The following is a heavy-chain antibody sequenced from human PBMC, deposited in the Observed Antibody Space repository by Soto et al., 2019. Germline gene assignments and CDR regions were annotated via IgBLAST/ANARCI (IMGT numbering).Heavy chain of an antibody. CDR2: ISGSGGST. CDR1: GFTFSSYA. CDR3: AKYYDSSGHYRLDY. Sequence: PGGSLRLSCAASGFTFSSYAMSWVRQAPGKGLEWVSAISGSGGSTYYADSVKGRFTISRDNSKNTLYLQMNSLRAEDTAVYYCAKYYDSSGHYRLDYWGQGTLVTVAS. V-gene: IGHV3-23*01. D-gene: IGHD3-22*01. J-gene: IGHJ4*02.